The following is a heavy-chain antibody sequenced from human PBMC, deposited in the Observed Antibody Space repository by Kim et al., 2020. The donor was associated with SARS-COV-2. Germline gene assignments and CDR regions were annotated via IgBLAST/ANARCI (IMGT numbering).Heavy chain of an antibody. Sequence: SETLSLTCTVSGGSISSYYWSWIRQPPGKGLEWIGYIYYSGSTNYNPSLKSRVTISVDTSKNQFSLKLSSVTAADTAVYYCARGIVVVPAAIREGWFDPWGQGTLVTVSS. CDR1: GGSISSYY. D-gene: IGHD2-2*02. V-gene: IGHV4-59*13. J-gene: IGHJ5*02. CDR2: IYYSGST. CDR3: ARGIVVVPAAIREGWFDP.